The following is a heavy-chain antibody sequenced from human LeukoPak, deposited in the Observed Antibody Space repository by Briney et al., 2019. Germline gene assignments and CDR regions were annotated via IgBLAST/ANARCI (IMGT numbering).Heavy chain of an antibody. D-gene: IGHD3-22*01. J-gene: IGHJ4*02. V-gene: IGHV4-59*01. Sequence: SETLSLTCTVSGGSISSYYWSWIRQPPGKGLEWIGYIYYSGSTNYNPSLKSRVTISVDTSKNQFSLKLSSVTAADTAVYYCATRNYYDSSGFDYWGQGTLVTVSS. CDR3: ATRNYYDSSGFDY. CDR2: IYYSGST. CDR1: GGSISSYY.